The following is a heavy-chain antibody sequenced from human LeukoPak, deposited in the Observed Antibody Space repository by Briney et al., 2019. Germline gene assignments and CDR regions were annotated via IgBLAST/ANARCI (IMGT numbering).Heavy chain of an antibody. Sequence: ASVKVSCKASGGTFSSYAISWVRQAPGQGPEWMGWMNPNSGNTGYAQKFQGRVTITRNTSISTAYMELSSLRSADTTVYYCTRSPTYYDLWSGKMGFDPWGQGTLVTVSS. CDR1: GGTFSSYA. CDR3: TRSPTYYDLWSGKMGFDP. J-gene: IGHJ5*02. D-gene: IGHD3-3*01. V-gene: IGHV1-8*03. CDR2: MNPNSGNT.